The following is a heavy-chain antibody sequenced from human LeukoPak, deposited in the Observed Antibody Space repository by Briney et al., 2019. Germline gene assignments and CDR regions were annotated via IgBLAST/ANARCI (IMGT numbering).Heavy chain of an antibody. V-gene: IGHV1-69*04. Sequence: GASVKVSCKPSGGTFSSYAIIWVRQAPGQGLEWMGSIIPILGIANYAQKFQGRVTITADKSTSTAYMELSSLRSEDTAVYYCAYYYYDSSGYYGALDYWGQGTLVTVSS. J-gene: IGHJ4*02. CDR1: GGTFSSYA. CDR3: AYYYYDSSGYYGALDY. CDR2: IIPILGIA. D-gene: IGHD3-22*01.